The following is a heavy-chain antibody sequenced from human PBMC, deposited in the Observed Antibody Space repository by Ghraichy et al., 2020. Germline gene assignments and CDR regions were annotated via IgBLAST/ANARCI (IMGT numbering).Heavy chain of an antibody. CDR1: GFTFNTYG. J-gene: IGHJ3*02. CDR3: AKGGGRAITDAFDI. CDR2: IRYDGSDK. D-gene: IGHD1-14*01. Sequence: LSLTCAASGFTFNTYGLHWVRQAPGKGLEWVAFIRYDGSDKYYADSVKGRFTISRDNFKNTLSLQMISLRAEDTAVYYCAKGGGRAITDAFDIWGQGTVGTVSS. V-gene: IGHV3-30*02.